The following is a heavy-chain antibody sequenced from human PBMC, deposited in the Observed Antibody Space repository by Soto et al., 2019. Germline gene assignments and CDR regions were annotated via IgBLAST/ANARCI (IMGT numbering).Heavy chain of an antibody. D-gene: IGHD4-17*01. CDR3: ARDQTRDY. V-gene: IGHV3-21*01. J-gene: IGHJ4*02. Sequence: GGSLRLSCAASGFTFSSYSMNWVRQAPGKGLEWVSYITGSSSYIYYADSVRGRFTISRDNSKNSLYLQMNSQRAEDTGVYYCARDQTRDYWGRGTLVTVSS. CDR2: ITGSSSYI. CDR1: GFTFSSYS.